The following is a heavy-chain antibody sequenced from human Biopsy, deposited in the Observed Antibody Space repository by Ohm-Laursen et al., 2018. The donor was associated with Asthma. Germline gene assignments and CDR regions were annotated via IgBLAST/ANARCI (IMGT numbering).Heavy chain of an antibody. Sequence: SVKVSCKASGYTFIGCHIHWMRQAPGQGLEWMGRINPNGGGTNYAQKFQGRVTMTRDTSISTAYMEVSRLRSDDTAVYYCARGQKSAGDRWFDPWGQGTLVTVSS. CDR1: GYTFIGCH. V-gene: IGHV1-2*06. CDR2: INPNGGGT. CDR3: ARGQKSAGDRWFDP. D-gene: IGHD6-13*01. J-gene: IGHJ5*02.